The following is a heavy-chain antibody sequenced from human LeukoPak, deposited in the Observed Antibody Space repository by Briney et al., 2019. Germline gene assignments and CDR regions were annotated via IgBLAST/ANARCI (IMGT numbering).Heavy chain of an antibody. CDR3: ARQPGMATLYYFDY. Sequence: SETLSLTCTVSGGSISSYYWSWLRQPPGKGLEWIGYIYYSGSTNYNPSLKSRVTISVDTSKNQFSLKLSSVTAADTAVYYCARQPGMATLYYFDYWGQGTLVTVSS. V-gene: IGHV4-59*08. D-gene: IGHD5-24*01. CDR1: GGSISSYY. CDR2: IYYSGST. J-gene: IGHJ4*02.